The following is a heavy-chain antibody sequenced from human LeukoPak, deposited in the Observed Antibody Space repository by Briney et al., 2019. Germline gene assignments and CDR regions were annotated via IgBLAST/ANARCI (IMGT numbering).Heavy chain of an antibody. V-gene: IGHV3-7*01. J-gene: IGHJ4*02. CDR2: IKQDGSEK. CDR1: GFTFSSYW. CDR3: AMVHLYYYDSSGTSDY. D-gene: IGHD3-22*01. Sequence: GSLRLSCAASGFTFSSYWMSWVRQAPGKGLEWVANIKQDGSEKYYVDSVKGRFTISRDNAKNSLYLQMNSLRGEDTAVYYCAMVHLYYYDSSGTSDYWGQGTLVTVSS.